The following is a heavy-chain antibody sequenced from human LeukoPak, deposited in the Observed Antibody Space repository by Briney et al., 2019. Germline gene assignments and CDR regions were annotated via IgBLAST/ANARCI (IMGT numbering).Heavy chain of an antibody. Sequence: SGTLSLTCAVSVGSISSGNWWTWVRQSPGKGLEWIGSIYYSKNTYYNPSLKSRVTISADTSKNQFSLRLDSVSAADTAVYYCASPRGFSYGYFDHWGQGSLVTVSS. CDR1: VGSISSGNW. D-gene: IGHD5-18*01. CDR3: ASPRGFSYGYFDH. CDR2: IYYSKNT. J-gene: IGHJ4*02. V-gene: IGHV4-4*02.